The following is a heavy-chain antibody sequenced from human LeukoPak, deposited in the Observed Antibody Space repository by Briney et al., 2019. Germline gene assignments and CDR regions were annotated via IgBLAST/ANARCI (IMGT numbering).Heavy chain of an antibody. CDR3: ARGSGDWTYYFDY. CDR1: GYSISSGYL. D-gene: IGHD2-21*02. V-gene: IGHV4-38-2*02. J-gene: IGHJ4*02. Sequence: KPSETLSLTCTVSGYSISSGYLWGWIRQPPGKGLEWIGSTYHGGTTYSNPSLKSRVIIAEDTSKNQFSLQLSSVTAADTAVYYCARGSGDWTYYFDYWGQGTLVTVSS. CDR2: TYHGGTT.